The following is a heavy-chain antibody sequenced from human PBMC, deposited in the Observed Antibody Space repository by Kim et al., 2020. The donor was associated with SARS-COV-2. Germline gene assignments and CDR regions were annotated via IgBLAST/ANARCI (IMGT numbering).Heavy chain of an antibody. V-gene: IGHV3-30*03. D-gene: IGHD2-15*01. CDR3: VVSPLGFDY. Sequence: GGSLRLSCAASGFTFSSYGMHWVRQAPGKGLEWVAVISYDGSNKYYADSVKGRFTISRDNSKNTLYLQMNSLRAEDTAVYYCVVSPLGFDYWGQGTLVT. CDR2: ISYDGSNK. J-gene: IGHJ4*02. CDR1: GFTFSSYG.